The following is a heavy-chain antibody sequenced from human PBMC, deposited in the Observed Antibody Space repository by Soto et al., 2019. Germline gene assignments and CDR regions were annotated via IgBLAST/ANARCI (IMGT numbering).Heavy chain of an antibody. D-gene: IGHD4-4*01. CDR2: ISSGSTTI. V-gene: IGHV3-48*01. Sequence: HPGGSLRLSCAASGFTFSSFSLNWVRQAPGKGLEWLSYISSGSTTIFYADSVRGRFTISRDNAKNSLYLQMDSLRSEDTAVYYCARDLIYSFDYWGQGTLVTVSS. J-gene: IGHJ4*02. CDR1: GFTFSSFS. CDR3: ARDLIYSFDY.